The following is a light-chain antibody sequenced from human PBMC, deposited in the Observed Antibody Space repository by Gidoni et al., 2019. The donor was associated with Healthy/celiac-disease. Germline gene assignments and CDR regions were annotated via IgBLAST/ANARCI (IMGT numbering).Light chain of an antibody. J-gene: IGLJ2*01. CDR2: EVS. V-gene: IGLV2-14*01. Sequence: QSALTQPASVSGSPGQSITISCTGTSSDVGGYNYVSWYQQHPGKAPKLMIYEVSNRPSGVSNRFSGPKSGNTASLTISGLQAEDEADYYCSSYTSSSPRVFGGGTKLTVL. CDR3: SSYTSSSPRV. CDR1: SSDVGGYNY.